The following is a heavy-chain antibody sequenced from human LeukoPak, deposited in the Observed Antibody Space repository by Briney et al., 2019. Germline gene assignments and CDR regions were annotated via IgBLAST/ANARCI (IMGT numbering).Heavy chain of an antibody. CDR2: ISGSGGST. J-gene: IGHJ4*02. V-gene: IGHV3-23*01. D-gene: IGHD6-19*01. Sequence: GGSLRLSCAASGFTFSSYVMSWVRQAPGKGLEWVSAISGSGGSTYYADSVKGRFTISRDNSKNTLYLQMDSLRAEDTAVYYCAKVSGWSWFDYWGQGTLVTVSS. CDR3: AKVSGWSWFDY. CDR1: GFTFSSYV.